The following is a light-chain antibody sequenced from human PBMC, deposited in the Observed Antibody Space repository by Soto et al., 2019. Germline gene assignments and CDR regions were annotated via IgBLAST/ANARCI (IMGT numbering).Light chain of an antibody. Sequence: EIVLTQSPGTLSLSPGERATLSCRASQSVSSSYLAWYQQKPGQAPRLLIYGASSRATGIPDRFSGSGSGTDFTLTISRLEPEDVAVYCCQQYGSSPGTFGQGTKVEIK. V-gene: IGKV3-20*01. CDR2: GAS. J-gene: IGKJ1*01. CDR1: QSVSSSY. CDR3: QQYGSSPGT.